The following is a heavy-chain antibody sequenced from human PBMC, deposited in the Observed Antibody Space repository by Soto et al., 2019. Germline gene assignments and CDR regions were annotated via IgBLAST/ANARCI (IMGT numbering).Heavy chain of an antibody. V-gene: IGHV4-31*03. CDR1: GGSISSGGYY. Sequence: SETLSLTCTVSGGSISSGGYYWSWIRQHPGKGLEWIGYIYYSGSTYYNPSLKSRVTISVDTSKNQFSLKLSSVTAADTAVYYCARVRPSDLDYLDYWGQGTLVTVSS. D-gene: IGHD3-16*01. J-gene: IGHJ4*02. CDR3: ARVRPSDLDYLDY. CDR2: IYYSGST.